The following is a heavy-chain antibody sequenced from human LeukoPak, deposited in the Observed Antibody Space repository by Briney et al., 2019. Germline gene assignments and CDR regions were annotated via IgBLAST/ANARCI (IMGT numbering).Heavy chain of an antibody. D-gene: IGHD6-19*01. CDR3: ARAGYSSGWYYFDY. Sequence: GGSLRLSCETAGFTFSSYVMHWVRRTPGKGLVWVSRSKNDGRSTSYADSVKGRFTISRDSAKNTLFLQMDSLRAEDTAVYYCARAGYSSGWYYFDYWGQGTLVTVSS. CDR1: GFTFSSYV. V-gene: IGHV3-74*01. J-gene: IGHJ4*02. CDR2: SKNDGRST.